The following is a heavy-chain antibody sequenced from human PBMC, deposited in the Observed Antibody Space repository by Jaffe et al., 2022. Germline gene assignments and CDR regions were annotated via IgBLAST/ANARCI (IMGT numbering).Heavy chain of an antibody. J-gene: IGHJ3*02. CDR3: ARPTKYDYIWGSYNDAFDI. D-gene: IGHD3-16*01. CDR1: GYTFTGYY. CDR2: INPNSGGT. Sequence: QVQLVQSGAEVKKPGASVKVSCKASGYTFTGYYMHWVRQAPGQGLEWMGRINPNSGGTNYAQKFQGRVTMTRDTSISTAYMELSRLRSDDTAVYYCARPTKYDYIWGSYNDAFDIWGQGTMVTVSS. V-gene: IGHV1-2*06.